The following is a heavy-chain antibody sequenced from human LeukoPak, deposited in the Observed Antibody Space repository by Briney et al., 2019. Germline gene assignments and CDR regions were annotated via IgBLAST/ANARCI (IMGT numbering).Heavy chain of an antibody. J-gene: IGHJ4*02. CDR1: GYTFIDYG. CDR2: ISAYDGNT. Sequence: ASVKVSCKASGYTFIDYGISWVRQAPGQGLEWMGWISAYDGNTKYAQKVQDRVTMTTDTSTTTAYMEMRSLRSDDTAVYYCARGSRHSWDYEVWGQGTLVTVSS. V-gene: IGHV1-18*01. D-gene: IGHD1-7*01. CDR3: ARGSRHSWDYEV.